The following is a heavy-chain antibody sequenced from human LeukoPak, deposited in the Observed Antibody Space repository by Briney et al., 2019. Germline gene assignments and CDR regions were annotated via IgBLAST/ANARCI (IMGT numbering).Heavy chain of an antibody. D-gene: IGHD6-19*01. CDR3: ASSLSSGWGPVDDY. CDR1: GIPFSNYD. CDR2: INPGGSNR. J-gene: IGHJ4*02. Sequence: PGGPLRLSCVPSGIPFSNYDKKWVRQAPGGRLEWVSYINPGGSNRFYAGSVRGRFTISRDDAKNSVYLQMNSLRAEDTAVYYCASSLSSGWGPVDDYWGPGIMVTVSS. V-gene: IGHV3-48*03.